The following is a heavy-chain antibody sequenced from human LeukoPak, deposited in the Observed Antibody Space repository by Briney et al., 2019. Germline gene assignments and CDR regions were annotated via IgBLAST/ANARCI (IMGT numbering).Heavy chain of an antibody. D-gene: IGHD3-22*01. Sequence: GGSLRLSCAASGFTFSSYAIHWVRQAPGKGLEWVALISYDGSNQYYADSVKGRFTISRDNSKNTLYLQMNSLRAEDTAVYYCASSWVYDSSGYYPSWGQGTLVTVSS. J-gene: IGHJ5*02. CDR2: ISYDGSNQ. CDR3: ASSWVYDSSGYYPS. V-gene: IGHV3-30*04. CDR1: GFTFSSYA.